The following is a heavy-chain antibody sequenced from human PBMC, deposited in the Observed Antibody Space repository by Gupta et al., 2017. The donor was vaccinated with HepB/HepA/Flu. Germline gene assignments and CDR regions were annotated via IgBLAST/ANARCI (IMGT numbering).Heavy chain of an antibody. CDR2: INHRGST. CDR3: ARGWRNRRDVIVVMDYYYFYMDV. V-gene: IGHV4-34*02. J-gene: IGHJ6*03. CDR1: GGALSDYD. D-gene: IGHD3-22*01. Sequence: QVQLQQWGAGLLKPSETLSLTCAVYGGALSDYDWTWIRQSPGKGLEWIGEINHRGSTNYNPSLKSRVSISVDTSRNQFSLKLSSVTAADTAVYHCARGWRNRRDVIVVMDYYYFYMDVWGKGTTVTVAS.